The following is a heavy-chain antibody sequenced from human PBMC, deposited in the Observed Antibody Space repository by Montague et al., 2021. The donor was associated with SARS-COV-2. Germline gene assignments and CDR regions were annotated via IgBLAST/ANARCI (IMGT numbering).Heavy chain of an antibody. Sequence: SETLSLTCTVSGGSISTSYWSWIRQPPGKGLEWIGLVYYTGNTNYNPSLRGRVTISGDTSNNHFSLTLSSVSPADTAVYYCARLLHHNYRYGFDVWGQGTTVTVSS. CDR3: ARLLHHNYRYGFDV. D-gene: IGHD3-10*01. CDR2: VYYTGNT. J-gene: IGHJ6*02. V-gene: IGHV4-59*01. CDR1: GGSISTSY.